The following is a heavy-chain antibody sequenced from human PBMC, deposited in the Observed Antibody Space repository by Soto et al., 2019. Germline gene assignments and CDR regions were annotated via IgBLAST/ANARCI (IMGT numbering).Heavy chain of an antibody. Sequence: SETLSLTCAVYGWSFSGYYWSWIRQPPGKGLEWIGEINHSGSTNYNPSLKSRVTISVDTSKNQFSLKLSSVTAADTAVYYCARGRQVYYGSGSYYLRTGYYFDYWGQGTLVTVSS. CDR1: GWSFSGYY. D-gene: IGHD3-10*01. CDR3: ARGRQVYYGSGSYYLRTGYYFDY. CDR2: INHSGST. V-gene: IGHV4-34*01. J-gene: IGHJ4*02.